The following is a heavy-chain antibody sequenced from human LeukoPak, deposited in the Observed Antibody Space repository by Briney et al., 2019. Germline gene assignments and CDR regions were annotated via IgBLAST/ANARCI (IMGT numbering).Heavy chain of an antibody. J-gene: IGHJ3*02. CDR2: IYYSGST. D-gene: IGHD2-2*01. CDR3: ARWQGDCSSTSCYDAFDI. Sequence: SETLSLTCTVSGGSISSSSYYWGWIRQPPGKGLEWIGSIYYSGSTYYNPSLKSRVTISVDTSKNQFSLKLSSVTAADTAVYYCARWQGDCSSTSCYDAFDIWGQGTMVTVSS. CDR1: GGSISSSSYY. V-gene: IGHV4-39*07.